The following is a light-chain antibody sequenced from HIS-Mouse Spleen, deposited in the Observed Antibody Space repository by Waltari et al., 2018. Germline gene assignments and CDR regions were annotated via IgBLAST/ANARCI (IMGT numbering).Light chain of an antibody. CDR3: QQLNSYPPT. CDR1: QAISSY. J-gene: IGKJ1*01. V-gene: IGKV1-9*01. Sequence: DIQLTKFPPSCSASVGDGVPITCRAIQAISSYLAWYQQKPGKAPKLLIYAASTLQSGVPSRFSGSGSGTEFTLTISSLQPEDFATYYCQQLNSYPPTFGQGTKVEIK. CDR2: AAS.